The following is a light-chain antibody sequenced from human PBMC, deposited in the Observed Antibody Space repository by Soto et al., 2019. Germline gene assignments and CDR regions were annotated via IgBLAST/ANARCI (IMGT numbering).Light chain of an antibody. V-gene: IGLV2-14*01. Sequence: QAALTQTASVSGAPGESLTISCTGTIRDVGAFNYVSWYQQHPGKAPKLMVYDVNNRPSGVSNRFSVSKSGNTASLTISGLQAEDEADYDCSAYTNSRSYVFGGGTKLTVL. CDR2: DVN. J-gene: IGLJ1*01. CDR1: IRDVGAFNY. CDR3: SAYTNSRSYV.